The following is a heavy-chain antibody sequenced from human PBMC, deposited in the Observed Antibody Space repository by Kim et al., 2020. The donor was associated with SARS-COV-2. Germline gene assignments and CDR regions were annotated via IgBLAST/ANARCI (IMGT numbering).Heavy chain of an antibody. D-gene: IGHD3-22*01. CDR3: AKGLYDTMIVVVITGPFDY. CDR2: ISGSGGST. CDR1: GFTFSSYA. Sequence: GGSLRLSCAASGFTFSSYAMSWVRQAPGKGLEWVSAISGSGGSTYYADSVKGRFTISRDNSKNTLYLQMNSLRAEDTAVYYCAKGLYDTMIVVVITGPFDYWGQGTLVTVSS. V-gene: IGHV3-23*01. J-gene: IGHJ4*02.